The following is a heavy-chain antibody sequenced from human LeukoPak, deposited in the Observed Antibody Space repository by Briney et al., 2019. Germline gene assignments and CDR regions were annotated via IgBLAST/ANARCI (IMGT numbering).Heavy chain of an antibody. D-gene: IGHD6-13*01. V-gene: IGHV3-7*01. CDR1: GFTFSSYA. J-gene: IGHJ4*02. CDR2: IKQDGSDK. CDR3: ARDRLAAAGGHDY. Sequence: GGSLRLSCAASGFTFSSYAMSWVRQAPGKGLEWVANIKQDGSDKYYVDSVKGRFTISRDNAKNSLYLQMNSLRAEDTAVYYCARDRLAAAGGHDYWGQGTLVTVSS.